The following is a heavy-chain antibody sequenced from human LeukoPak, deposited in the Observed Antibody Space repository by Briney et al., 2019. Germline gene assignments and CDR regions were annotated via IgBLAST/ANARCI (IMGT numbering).Heavy chain of an antibody. Sequence: KPGGSLRLSCAASGFTFSDYYMSWLRQAPGKGLEWVSYISSSGSTIYYADSVKGRFTISRDNAKNSLYLQMNSLRAEDTAVYYCARDDTHYYDILTGYYKYWGQGTLVTVSS. J-gene: IGHJ4*02. CDR3: ARDDTHYYDILTGYYKY. D-gene: IGHD3-9*01. CDR2: ISSSGSTI. V-gene: IGHV3-11*04. CDR1: GFTFSDYY.